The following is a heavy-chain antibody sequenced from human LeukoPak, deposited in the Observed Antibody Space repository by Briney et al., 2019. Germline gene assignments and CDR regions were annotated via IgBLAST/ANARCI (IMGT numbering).Heavy chain of an antibody. Sequence: SETLSLTCAVYGGSFSGYYWSWIRQPPGKGLGWIGEINHSGSTNYNPSLKSRVTISVDTSKNQFSLKLSSVTAADTAVYYCASADYDYVWGSYRRDYWGQGTLVTVSS. V-gene: IGHV4-34*01. J-gene: IGHJ4*02. CDR1: GGSFSGYY. D-gene: IGHD3-16*02. CDR2: INHSGST. CDR3: ASADYDYVWGSYRRDY.